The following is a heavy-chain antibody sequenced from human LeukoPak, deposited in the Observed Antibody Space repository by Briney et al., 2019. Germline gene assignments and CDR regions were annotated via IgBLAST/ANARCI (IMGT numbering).Heavy chain of an antibody. CDR3: ARDDLLHRNWFDP. Sequence: GGSLRLSCAASGFTFSSYSMNWVRQAPGKGLEWVSSISSSSSYIYYADSVKGRFTISRDNAKNSLYLRMNSLRVEDTAFYYCARDDLLHRNWFDPWGQGTLVTVSS. CDR2: ISSSSSYI. D-gene: IGHD3-22*01. J-gene: IGHJ5*02. V-gene: IGHV3-21*04. CDR1: GFTFSSYS.